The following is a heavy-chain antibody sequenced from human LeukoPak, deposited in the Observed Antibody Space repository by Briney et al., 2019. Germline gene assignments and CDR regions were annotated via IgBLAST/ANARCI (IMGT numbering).Heavy chain of an antibody. J-gene: IGHJ4*02. V-gene: IGHV3-30*18. D-gene: IGHD2-2*01. CDR3: AKDARIVVVPAASIDY. CDR2: ISYDGSNK. CDR1: GFTFSSYG. Sequence: GGSLRLSCAASGFTFSSYGMHWVRQAPGKGLEWVAVISYDGSNKYYAGSVKGRFTISRDNSKNTLYLQMNSLRAEDTAVYYCAKDARIVVVPAASIDYWGQGTLVTVSS.